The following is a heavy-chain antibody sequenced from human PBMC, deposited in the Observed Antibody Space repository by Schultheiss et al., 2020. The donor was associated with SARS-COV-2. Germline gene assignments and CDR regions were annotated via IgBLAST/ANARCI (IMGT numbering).Heavy chain of an antibody. CDR2: IYSGGST. V-gene: IGHV3-53*01. CDR3: ARENEGGATSYYYYYGMDV. J-gene: IGHJ6*02. D-gene: IGHD1-26*01. CDR1: GFTVSSNY. Sequence: GESLKISCAASGFTVSSNYMSWVRQAPGKGLEWVSVIYSGGSTYYADSVKGRFTISRDNSKNTLYLQMNSLRAEDTAVYYCARENEGGATSYYYYYGMDVWGQGTTVTVSS.